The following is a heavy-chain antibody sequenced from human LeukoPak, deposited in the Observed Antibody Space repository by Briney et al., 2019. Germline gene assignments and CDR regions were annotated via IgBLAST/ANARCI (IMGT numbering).Heavy chain of an antibody. CDR1: GFTVSSYW. Sequence: PGGSLRLSCAASGFTVSSYWMSWVRQAPGKGLEWVANIKQDGSEKYYVDSVEGRFTFCGNNDKTSLYLLMNSRRAEDTVVYYCARVTVIVDYWGQGTLVTVSS. CDR3: ARVTVIVDY. J-gene: IGHJ4*02. V-gene: IGHV3-7*01. CDR2: IKQDGSEK. D-gene: IGHD3-22*01.